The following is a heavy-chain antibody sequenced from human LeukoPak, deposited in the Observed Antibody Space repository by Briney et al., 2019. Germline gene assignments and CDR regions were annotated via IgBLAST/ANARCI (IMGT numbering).Heavy chain of an antibody. Sequence: PGGSLRLSCAASGFTFSGSAMHWVRQASGKGLEWVGRIRSKANSYATAYAASVKGRFTISRDDSKNTAYLQMNSLKTEDTAVYYCTRLGRTEEVDYWGQGTLVTVSS. V-gene: IGHV3-73*01. CDR3: TRLGRTEEVDY. CDR2: IRSKANSYAT. D-gene: IGHD1-1*01. CDR1: GFTFSGSA. J-gene: IGHJ4*02.